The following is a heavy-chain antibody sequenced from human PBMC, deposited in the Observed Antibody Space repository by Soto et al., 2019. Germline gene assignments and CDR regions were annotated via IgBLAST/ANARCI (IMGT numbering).Heavy chain of an antibody. CDR1: WFTFCSYA. J-gene: IGHJ4*02. CDR2: ISGGGSNT. V-gene: IGHV3-23*01. CDR3: AKDRRGSYCLDY. Sequence: GGSPKLSLGSPWFTFCSYATSWVPPAPGKGLEWVSSISGGGSNTYYADSVKGRSTISRDNSKNTLYLQMDSLRAEDTAVYYCAKDRRGSYCLDYWGQGTLVTVSS. D-gene: IGHD1-26*01.